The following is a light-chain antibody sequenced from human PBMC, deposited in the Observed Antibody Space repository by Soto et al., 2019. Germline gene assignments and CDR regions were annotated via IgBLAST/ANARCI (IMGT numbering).Light chain of an antibody. CDR1: SSDVGGYNY. V-gene: IGLV2-14*01. CDR2: EVS. CDR3: CSYTATGTYV. J-gene: IGLJ1*01. Sequence: QSALTQPASVSGSPGQSITISCAGTSSDVGGYNYVSWYQHHPGKDPKLMIYEVSNRPSGVSNRFSGSKSGNTASLTISGLQADDEADYYCCSYTATGTYVFGAGTKLTVL.